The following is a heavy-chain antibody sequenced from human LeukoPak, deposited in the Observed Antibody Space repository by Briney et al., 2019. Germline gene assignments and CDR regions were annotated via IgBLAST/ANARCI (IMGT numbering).Heavy chain of an antibody. D-gene: IGHD3-3*01. CDR1: GFTFSSYA. CDR3: AKDRALGTIFGVVTFFDY. J-gene: IGHJ4*02. Sequence: VGSLRLSCAASGFTFSSYAMSWVRQAPGKGLEWVSAISGSGGSTYYADSVKGRFTISRDNSKNTLYLQMNSLRAEDTAVYYCAKDRALGTIFGVVTFFDYWGQGTLVIVSS. CDR2: ISGSGGST. V-gene: IGHV3-23*01.